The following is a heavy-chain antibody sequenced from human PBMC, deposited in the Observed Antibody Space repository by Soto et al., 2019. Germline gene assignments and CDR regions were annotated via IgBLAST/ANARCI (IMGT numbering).Heavy chain of an antibody. V-gene: IGHV2-5*02. Sequence: SGPTLVNPTQTLTLTCTFSGFSLTTSGVGVGWIRQPPGKALEWLALIFWDDEQHYSPSLQSRLTITKDTSKNQVVLTMTNIDPVDTATYYCAHRRSGWYVLDYWGQGTLVTVSS. CDR3: AHRRSGWYVLDY. CDR2: IFWDDEQ. J-gene: IGHJ4*02. CDR1: GFSLTTSGVG. D-gene: IGHD6-19*01.